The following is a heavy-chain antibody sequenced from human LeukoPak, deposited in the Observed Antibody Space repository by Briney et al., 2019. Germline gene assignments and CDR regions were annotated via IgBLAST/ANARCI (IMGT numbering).Heavy chain of an antibody. V-gene: IGHV1-18*01. Sequence: ASVKVSCKASGYTFTGYGISWVRQAPGQGLEWMGWISVYSGSTNYAQKLQGRVTMTTETSTSTAYMELRILRSDDTAVYYCARESYDSSGYENYFDYWGQGTLVTVSS. CDR3: ARESYDSSGYENYFDY. D-gene: IGHD3-22*01. CDR1: GYTFTGYG. J-gene: IGHJ4*02. CDR2: ISVYSGST.